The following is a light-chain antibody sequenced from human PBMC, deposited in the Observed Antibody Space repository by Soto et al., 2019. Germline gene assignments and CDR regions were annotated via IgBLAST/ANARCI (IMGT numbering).Light chain of an antibody. V-gene: IGKV1-5*01. J-gene: IGKJ1*01. CDR1: QSISSW. Sequence: DIQMTQSPSTLSASVGDRVTITCRASQSISSWLAWYQQKPGKAPKLLIYDASSLEIGVPSRFSGSGSGTEFTLTISSLQPDDFATYYGQQGGTFGQGTKVEIK. CDR3: QQGGT. CDR2: DAS.